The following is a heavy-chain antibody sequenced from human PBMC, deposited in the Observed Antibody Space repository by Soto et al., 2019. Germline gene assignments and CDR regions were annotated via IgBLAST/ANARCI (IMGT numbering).Heavy chain of an antibody. V-gene: IGHV4-34*01. J-gene: IGHJ6*03. CDR2: INDSGNI. D-gene: IGHD3-10*01. CDR1: GGSFSGYQ. Sequence: QVQLQQWGAGLLKPSETLSLTCAVYGGSFSGYQWSWIRQTPGKGLEWIGEINDSGNINYNPSLKSRVTIFLDTPNKQISLKLSFVTAADSAVYYCARGLILWFGELSRRGGYYYYMDVWGKGTTVTVSS. CDR3: ARGLILWFGELSRRGGYYYYMDV.